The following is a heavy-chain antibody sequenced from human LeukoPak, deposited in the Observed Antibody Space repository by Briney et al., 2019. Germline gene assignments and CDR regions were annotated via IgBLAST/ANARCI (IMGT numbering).Heavy chain of an antibody. CDR1: GFTFSSYA. J-gene: IGHJ6*02. D-gene: IGHD1-26*01. CDR3: AKSRSGGYPGDYYYYYGMDV. CDR2: ISGSGGST. Sequence: PGGSLRLSCAASGFTFSSYAMSWVRQAPGKGLEWVSAISGSGGSTYYADSVKGRFTISRDNAKNTLYLQMNSLRAEDTAVYYCAKSRSGGYPGDYYYYYGMDVWGQGTTVTVSS. V-gene: IGHV3-23*01.